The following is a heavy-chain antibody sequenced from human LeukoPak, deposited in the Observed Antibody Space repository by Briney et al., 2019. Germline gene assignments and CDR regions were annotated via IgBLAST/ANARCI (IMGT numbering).Heavy chain of an antibody. V-gene: IGHV1-46*01. D-gene: IGHD5-18*01. CDR1: GFTFTSYY. J-gene: IGHJ4*02. Sequence: GASVKVSCKASGFTFTSYYMHWVRQAPGQGLEWMGIINPSGGSTSYAQKFQGRVTMTRDTSTSTVYMELSSLRSEDTAIYYCARDQYIYGCYYWGQGTLVTVSS. CDR3: ARDQYIYGCYY. CDR2: INPSGGST.